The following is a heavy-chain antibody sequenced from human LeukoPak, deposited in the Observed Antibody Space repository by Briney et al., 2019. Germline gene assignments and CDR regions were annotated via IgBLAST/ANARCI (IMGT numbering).Heavy chain of an antibody. CDR1: AGTIRSYY. Sequence: SETLSLTCTVSAGTIRSYYWSWIRQPPGKGLEWIGYVFYTGLTNYNPSLESRVTISVDTSKNQFSLKLSSLTAADTAVYFCARDTSSLWYFDLWGRGTLVTVSS. D-gene: IGHD3-16*01. CDR2: VFYTGLT. J-gene: IGHJ2*01. V-gene: IGHV4-59*01. CDR3: ARDTSSLWYFDL.